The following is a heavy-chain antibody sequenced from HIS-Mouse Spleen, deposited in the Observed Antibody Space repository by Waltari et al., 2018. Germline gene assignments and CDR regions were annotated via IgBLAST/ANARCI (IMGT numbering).Heavy chain of an antibody. CDR3: ATAAAGSYWYFDL. J-gene: IGHJ2*01. CDR2: IKQDGSEK. Sequence: EVQLVESGGGLVQPGGSLRLSCAASGFTFSSYWMSWVRQAPGKGLEWVANIKQDGSEKYYVDSVKGRFTISRDNAKNSLYLQMNSLRAEDTAVYYCATAAAGSYWYFDLWGRGTLVTVSS. CDR1: GFTFSSYW. V-gene: IGHV3-7*01. D-gene: IGHD6-13*01.